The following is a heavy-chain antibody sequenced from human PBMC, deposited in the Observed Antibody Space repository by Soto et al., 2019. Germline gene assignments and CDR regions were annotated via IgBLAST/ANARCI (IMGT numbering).Heavy chain of an antibody. CDR1: GDTFNSYG. CDR2: IVPMFGTT. J-gene: IGHJ3*01. Sequence: QVQLVQSGPELQKPGSSVKVSCKAPGDTFNSYGISWVRQAPGQGLEWMGGIVPMFGTTNLAMKFEDRVTITADELTTTVYMEIRGLTSEDTAVYYCARYLADVHLWDAFEVWGHGTRVTVSS. D-gene: IGHD3-10*01. V-gene: IGHV1-69*01. CDR3: ARYLADVHLWDAFEV.